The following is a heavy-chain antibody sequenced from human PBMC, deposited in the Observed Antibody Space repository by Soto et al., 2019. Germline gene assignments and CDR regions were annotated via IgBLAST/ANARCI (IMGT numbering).Heavy chain of an antibody. CDR2: IKSKTDGGTV. J-gene: IGHJ4*02. CDR1: GVTLSNVW. V-gene: IGHV3-15*07. D-gene: IGHD5-18*01. CDR3: SHGYYQYFDS. Sequence: EVQLAESGGGLVKPGGSLRLSCAVSGVTLSNVWMNWVRQAPGKGPEWVGRIKSKTDGGTVEYAAPVKDRFTISRDDSENTLYLQMSSLKTEDTAVYYCSHGYYQYFDSWGQGTLVTVSS.